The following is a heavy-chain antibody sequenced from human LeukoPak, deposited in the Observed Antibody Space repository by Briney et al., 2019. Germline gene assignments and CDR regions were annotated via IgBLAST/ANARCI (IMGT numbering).Heavy chain of an antibody. CDR1: GFTFSAYG. V-gene: IGHV3-30*18. Sequence: GGSLRLSCAASGFTFSAYGMHWVRQAPGKGLEWVAFISYDGSNKYSADSVKGRFTISRDNSKNTLYLQMNSLRAEDTAVYYCAKSYYYDSSGYQYYFDYWGQGTLVTVSS. D-gene: IGHD3-22*01. CDR3: AKSYYYDSSGYQYYFDY. CDR2: ISYDGSNK. J-gene: IGHJ4*02.